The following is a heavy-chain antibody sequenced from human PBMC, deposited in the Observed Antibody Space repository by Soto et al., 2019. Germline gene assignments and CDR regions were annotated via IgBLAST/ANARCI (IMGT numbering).Heavy chain of an antibody. D-gene: IGHD3-22*01. CDR2: ISAYNVAT. J-gene: IGHJ3*02. Sequence: ASVKVSCKASGYTFPIDGISWVRQAPGQGLEWLGWISAYNVATTYPRKVQGRVTMTTDTSTSIAYMELRILRSDDTAVYYCARVRYYDSSGYLTNSCAFDIWGRGTMVTVSS. V-gene: IGHV1-18*01. CDR1: GYTFPIDG. CDR3: ARVRYYDSSGYLTNSCAFDI.